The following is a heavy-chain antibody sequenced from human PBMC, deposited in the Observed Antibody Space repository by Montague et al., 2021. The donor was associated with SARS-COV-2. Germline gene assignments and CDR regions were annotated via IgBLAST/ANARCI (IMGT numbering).Heavy chain of an antibody. CDR3: ARCAALFYYCGLDV. V-gene: IGHV4-31*03. Sequence: TLSLTCTVSGASITSSCYYWTWIRQHPGKGLEYIGNIYYNGSTYYNPSLKSRLTMSVDMSKNQFSLKLRSVTAAGTAMYFCARCAALFYYCGLDVWGQGTTVTVSS. CDR2: IYYNGST. CDR1: GASITSSCYY. J-gene: IGHJ6*02. D-gene: IGHD2-21*01.